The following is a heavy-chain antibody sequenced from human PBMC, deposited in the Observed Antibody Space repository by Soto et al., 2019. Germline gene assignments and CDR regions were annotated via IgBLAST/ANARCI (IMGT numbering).Heavy chain of an antibody. D-gene: IGHD3-10*01. CDR2: TYYRSKWYN. J-gene: IGHJ5*02. CDR3: ARVELLWFGESFGYNWFDP. Sequence: QSQTLSLTCAISGDSVSSNSAAWNWIRQSPSRGLEWLGRTYYRSKWYNDYAVSVKSRITINPDTSKNQFSLQLNSVTPEDTAVYYCARVELLWFGESFGYNWFDPWGQGTLVTVSS. V-gene: IGHV6-1*01. CDR1: GDSVSSNSAA.